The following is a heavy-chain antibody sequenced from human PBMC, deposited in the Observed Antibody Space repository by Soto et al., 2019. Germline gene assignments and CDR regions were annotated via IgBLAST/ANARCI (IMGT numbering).Heavy chain of an antibody. V-gene: IGHV4-30-4*01. J-gene: IGHJ4*02. D-gene: IGHD1-26*01. Sequence: PSETLSLTCTVSGGSISSCDYYWSWIRQPPGKGLEWIGYIYYSGSTYYNPSLKSRVTISVDTSKNQFSLKLSSVTAADTAVYYCARVGLSVLPDYLDYWGQGTLVTVS. CDR1: GGSISSCDYY. CDR2: IYYSGST. CDR3: ARVGLSVLPDYLDY.